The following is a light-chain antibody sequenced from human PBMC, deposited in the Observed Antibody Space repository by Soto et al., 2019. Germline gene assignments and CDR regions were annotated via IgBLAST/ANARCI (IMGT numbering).Light chain of an antibody. J-gene: IGKJ1*01. CDR1: QSVSSN. CDR2: GAS. Sequence: EIVLTQSPGTLSLSPGERATLSCRASQSVSSNYIAWYQQNPGQAPRLLIYGASTRATGIPARFSGSGSGTEFTLTISSLQSEDFAVYYRQQYNNWNTWTFGQGTKV. CDR3: QQYNNWNTWT. V-gene: IGKV3D-15*01.